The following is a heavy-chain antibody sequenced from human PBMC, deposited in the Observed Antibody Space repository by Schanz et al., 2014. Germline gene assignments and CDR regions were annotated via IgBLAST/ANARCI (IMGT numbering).Heavy chain of an antibody. CDR1: GYTFTSFA. CDR2: INTNNGDP. D-gene: IGHD2-15*01. Sequence: QVLLVQSGAEVKKPGASVKVSCKASGYTFTSFAMNWVRQAPGQGLEWMGWINTNNGDPTYAQGFTGRFVVSLDTSVSTAYLQISSLKAEDTAVYYCARGGVVVVTAALNWFDPWGQGTLVTVSS. J-gene: IGHJ5*02. CDR3: ARGGVVVVTAALNWFDP. V-gene: IGHV7-4-1*02.